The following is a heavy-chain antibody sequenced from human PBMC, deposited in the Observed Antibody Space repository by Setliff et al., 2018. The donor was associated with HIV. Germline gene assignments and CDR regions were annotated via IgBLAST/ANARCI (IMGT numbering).Heavy chain of an antibody. J-gene: IGHJ5*02. CDR3: ANLWEVGA. D-gene: IGHD1-26*01. CDR1: GFIFSSYW. CDR2: IKKDGSEI. V-gene: IGHV3-7*03. Sequence: GGSLRLSCTASGFIFSSYWMDWVRQAPGKGLEWVATIKKDGSEIYYVDSVKGRFTISRDNARTSLYLEMSSLRVEDTAVYLCANLWEVGAWGQGTLVTVSS.